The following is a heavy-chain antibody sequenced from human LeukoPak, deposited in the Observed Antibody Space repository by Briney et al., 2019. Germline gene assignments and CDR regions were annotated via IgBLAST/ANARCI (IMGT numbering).Heavy chain of an antibody. J-gene: IGHJ4*02. CDR2: ISGDGGST. CDR3: AKDLWFGELLFHLGFDY. CDR1: GFAFDDYA. V-gene: IGHV3-43*02. D-gene: IGHD3-10*01. Sequence: GGSLRPSCAASGFAFDDYAMHWVRQAPGKGLEWVSLISGDGGSTYYADSVKGRFTISRDNSKNSLYLQMNSLRTEDTALYYCAKDLWFGELLFHLGFDYWGQGTLVTVSS.